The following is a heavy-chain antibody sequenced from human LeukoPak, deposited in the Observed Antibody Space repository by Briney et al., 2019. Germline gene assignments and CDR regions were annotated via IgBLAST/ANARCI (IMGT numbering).Heavy chain of an antibody. V-gene: IGHV3-66*01. J-gene: IGHJ4*02. CDR3: ARDPPAVLIDTYG. Sequence: GGSLRLSCTASGFIVTNNYINWVRQAPGKGLEWVSLVYSGGSTYYADSVKGRFTISRDNSKNMVYLQMNGLRAEDTAMYYCARDPPAVLIDTYGWGQGTLVTVSS. D-gene: IGHD2-8*01. CDR2: VYSGGST. CDR1: GFIVTNNY.